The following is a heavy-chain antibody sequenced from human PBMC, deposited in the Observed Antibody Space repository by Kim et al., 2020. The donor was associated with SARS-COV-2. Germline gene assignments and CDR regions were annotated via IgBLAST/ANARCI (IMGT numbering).Heavy chain of an antibody. CDR3: ARDFSGELFWFDP. D-gene: IGHD3-10*01. V-gene: IGHV1-69*13. J-gene: IGHJ5*02. Sequence: SVKVSCKASGGTFSSYAISWVRQAPGQGLEWMGGIIPIFGTANYAQKFQGRVTITADESTSTAYMELSSLRSEDTAVYYCARDFSGELFWFDPWGQGTLVTVSS. CDR2: IIPIFGTA. CDR1: GGTFSSYA.